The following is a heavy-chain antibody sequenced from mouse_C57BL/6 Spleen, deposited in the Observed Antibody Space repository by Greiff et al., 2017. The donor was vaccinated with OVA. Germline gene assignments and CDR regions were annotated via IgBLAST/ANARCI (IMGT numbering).Heavy chain of an antibody. CDR2: FYPGSGSI. CDR3: ARHEGDYYGSRDWYFDV. Sequence: QVQLQQSGVELVKPGASVKLSCKASGYTFTEYTIHWVKQRSGQGLEWIGWFYPGSGSIKDNEKFKDKATLTADKSSSTVYMELSRLTSEDSAVYFCARHEGDYYGSRDWYFDVWGTGTTVTVSS. V-gene: IGHV1-62-2*01. CDR1: GYTFTEYT. D-gene: IGHD1-1*01. J-gene: IGHJ1*03.